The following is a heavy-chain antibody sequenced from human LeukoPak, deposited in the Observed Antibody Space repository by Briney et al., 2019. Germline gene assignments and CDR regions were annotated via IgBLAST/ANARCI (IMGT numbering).Heavy chain of an antibody. CDR2: GDYSGGT. CDR3: ARMPRGDYEDY. J-gene: IGHJ4*02. Sequence: SETLSLTCTVSSDFFSSVTDYWAWIRQPPGKGLEWIASGDYSGGTYYNPSLESRVAISADMSKNQISLKLSSVTAADTAVYYCARMPRGDYEDYWGQGTLVTVSS. V-gene: IGHV4-39*07. CDR1: SDFFSSVTDY. D-gene: IGHD4-17*01.